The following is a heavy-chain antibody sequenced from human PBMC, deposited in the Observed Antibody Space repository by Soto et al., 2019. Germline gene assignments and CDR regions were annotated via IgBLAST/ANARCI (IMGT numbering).Heavy chain of an antibody. CDR2: ISGSGGST. J-gene: IGHJ4*02. CDR1: GFTFSSYA. V-gene: IGHV3-23*01. Sequence: EVQLLESGGGLVQPGGSLRLSCAASGFTFSSYAMSWVRQAPGKGLEWVSAISGSGGSTYYADSVKGRFTISRDNSKNTRYLQMNSLRAEDTAVYYCAKDRHYYGSGSYYVPDYWGQGTLVTVSS. D-gene: IGHD3-10*01. CDR3: AKDRHYYGSGSYYVPDY.